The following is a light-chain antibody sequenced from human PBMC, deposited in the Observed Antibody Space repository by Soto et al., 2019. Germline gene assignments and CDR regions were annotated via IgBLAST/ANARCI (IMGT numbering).Light chain of an antibody. CDR3: QQRSDWPPT. J-gene: IGKJ1*01. Sequence: EIVMTQSPATLSVSPGERATLSCRASQSVDINLAWYQKKAGQAPRLLIYGASTRATAIPARFSGSGSGTDFTLTISSLEAEDFAVYYCQQRSDWPPTFGQGTKVDIK. CDR1: QSVDIN. V-gene: IGKV3-15*01. CDR2: GAS.